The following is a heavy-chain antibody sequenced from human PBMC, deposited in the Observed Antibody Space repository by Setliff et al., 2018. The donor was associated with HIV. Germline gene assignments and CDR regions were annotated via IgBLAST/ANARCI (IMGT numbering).Heavy chain of an antibody. CDR1: GYTFPDYY. CDR2: IDPDRGDT. D-gene: IGHD6-6*01. V-gene: IGHV1-69-2*01. CDR3: ARASLAARPHFFDS. Sequence: GASVKVSCKVSGYTFPDYYMQWVRQAPGKGLEWMGLIDPDRGDTVYAEKFQGRVTITADKSISTAYLQWSSLKASDTGMYFCARASLAARPHFFDSWGQGTLVTVSS. J-gene: IGHJ4*02.